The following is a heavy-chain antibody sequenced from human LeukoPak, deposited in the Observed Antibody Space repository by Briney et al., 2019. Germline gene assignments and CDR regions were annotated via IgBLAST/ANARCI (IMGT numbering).Heavy chain of an antibody. CDR3: ASSPETTYYDSSGYYKD. D-gene: IGHD3-22*01. V-gene: IGHV3-11*04. Sequence: PGGSLRLSCAASGFTFSDYYTSWIRQAPGKGLEWVSYISSSGSTISYADSVKGRFTISRDNAKNSLYLQMNSLRAEDTAVYYCASSPETTYYDSSGYYKDWGQGTLVTVSS. CDR1: GFTFSDYY. CDR2: ISSSGSTI. J-gene: IGHJ4*02.